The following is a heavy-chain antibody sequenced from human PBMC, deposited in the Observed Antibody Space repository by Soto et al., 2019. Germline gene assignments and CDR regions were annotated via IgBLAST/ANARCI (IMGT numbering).Heavy chain of an antibody. V-gene: IGHV4-34*01. CDR2: INHSGST. Sequence: GSLSLTCAVYGGSFSGYYWSWIRQPPGKGLEWIGEINHSGSTNYNPSLKSRVTISVDTSKNQFSLKLSSVTAADTAVYYCARGPGHGWGSYRYTLGYWGQGTLVTVSS. CDR1: GGSFSGYY. J-gene: IGHJ4*02. D-gene: IGHD3-16*02. CDR3: ARGPGHGWGSYRYTLGY.